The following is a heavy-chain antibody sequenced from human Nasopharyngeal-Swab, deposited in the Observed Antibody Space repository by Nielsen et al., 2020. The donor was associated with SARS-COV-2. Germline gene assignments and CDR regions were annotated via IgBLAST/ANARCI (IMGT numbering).Heavy chain of an antibody. D-gene: IGHD4-11*01. CDR1: GFTFSSYA. CDR2: ISGSGGST. J-gene: IGHJ4*02. CDR3: AKDRRMYSNYYSSFDY. V-gene: IGHV3-23*01. Sequence: GGSLRLSCAASGFTFSSYAMSWARQAPGKGLEWVSAISGSGGSTYYADSVKGRFTISRDNSKNTLYLQMNSLRAEDTAVYYCAKDRRMYSNYYSSFDYWGQGTLVTVSS.